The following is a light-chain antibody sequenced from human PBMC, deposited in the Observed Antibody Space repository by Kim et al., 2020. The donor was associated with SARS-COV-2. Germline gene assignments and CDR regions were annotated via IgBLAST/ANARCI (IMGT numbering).Light chain of an antibody. CDR3: AAWDDSLSGVV. CDR2: RNN. CDR1: SSNIGSNY. V-gene: IGLV1-47*01. Sequence: GRGVTISCSGSSSNIGSNYVSWYQQLPGTAPKLLIYRNNQRPSGVPDRFSGSKSGTSASLAISGLRSEDEADYYCAAWDDSLSGVVFGGGTKLTVL. J-gene: IGLJ2*01.